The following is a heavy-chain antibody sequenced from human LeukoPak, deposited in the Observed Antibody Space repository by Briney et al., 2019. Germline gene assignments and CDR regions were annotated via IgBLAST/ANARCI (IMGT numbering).Heavy chain of an antibody. CDR1: GFTFSSYS. CDR2: LSSSSTYI. V-gene: IGHV3-21*01. D-gene: IGHD2-2*01. Sequence: GGSLRLSCAASGFTFSSYSMNWVRQAPGKGLEWVLSLSSSSTYIYYADSVKGRFTISRDNAKNSLYLQMNSLRAEDTAVYYCARGGCSSTSCELDYWGQGTLVTVSS. CDR3: ARGGCSSTSCELDY. J-gene: IGHJ4*02.